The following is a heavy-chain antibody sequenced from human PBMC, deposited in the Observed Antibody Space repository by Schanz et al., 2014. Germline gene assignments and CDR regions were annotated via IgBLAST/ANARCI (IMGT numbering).Heavy chain of an antibody. CDR2: INPNSGTT. Sequence: QVQLVQSGAEMKKPGASVKVSCKASGYTFTGYYMHWVRQAPGQGLEWMGWINPNSGTTNYAQKFQGWVTMTRDTSISTAYMELSRLKSDDTAVYYCARAFGGYDPAGARDYWGQGTLGTVSS. D-gene: IGHD5-12*01. J-gene: IGHJ4*02. CDR1: GYTFTGYY. V-gene: IGHV1-2*04. CDR3: ARAFGGYDPAGARDY.